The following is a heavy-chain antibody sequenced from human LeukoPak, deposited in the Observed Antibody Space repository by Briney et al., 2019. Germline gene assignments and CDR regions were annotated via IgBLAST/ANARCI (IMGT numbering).Heavy chain of an antibody. CDR2: ISGSGGST. CDR3: AISVLRFLEWLL. J-gene: IGHJ4*02. CDR1: GFTFSSYA. V-gene: IGHV3-23*01. D-gene: IGHD3-3*01. Sequence: PGGSLRLSCAASGFTFSSYAMSWVRQAPGKGLEWVSAISGSGGSTYYADSVKGRFTISRDNSKNTLYLQMNSLRAEDTAVYYCAISVLRFLEWLLWGQGTLVTVSS.